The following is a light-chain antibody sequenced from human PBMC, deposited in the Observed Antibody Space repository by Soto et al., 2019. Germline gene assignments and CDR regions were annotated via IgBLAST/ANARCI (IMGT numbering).Light chain of an antibody. J-gene: IGLJ1*01. CDR2: GVT. V-gene: IGLV2-14*03. CDR3: CSYTSDLTPSV. Sequence: QSVLTQPASVSGSPGQSITISCSGTSSDIGGHDDVSWYQQHPVKVPKLLLYGVTDRPSGVSDRSSGSTSGNVASLTISGLQAEDEADYYCCSYTSDLTPSVFGPGTKVTVL. CDR1: SSDIGGHDD.